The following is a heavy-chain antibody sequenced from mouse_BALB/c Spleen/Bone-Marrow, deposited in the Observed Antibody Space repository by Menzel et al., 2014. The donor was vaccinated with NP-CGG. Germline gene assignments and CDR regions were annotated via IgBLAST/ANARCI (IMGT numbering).Heavy chain of an antibody. D-gene: IGHD2-1*01. J-gene: IGHJ2*01. CDR2: IWAGGST. V-gene: IGHV2-9*02. CDR3: AGDGNYYFDY. Sequence: QVQLKDSGPGLVAPSQSLSITCTVSGFSLTSYGVHWVRQPPGKGLEWLGVIWAGGSTNYNSALMSRLSISKDNSKSQVFLKMNSLQTDDTAMYYCAGDGNYYFDYWGQGTTLTVSS. CDR1: GFSLTSYG.